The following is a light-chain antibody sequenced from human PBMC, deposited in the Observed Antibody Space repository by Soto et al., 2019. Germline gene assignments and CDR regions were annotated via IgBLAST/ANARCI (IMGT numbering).Light chain of an antibody. CDR2: DAS. J-gene: IGKJ4*01. CDR1: QSVSSF. V-gene: IGKV3-11*01. Sequence: EIVLTQSPAILSLSPGETATLSCRASQSVSSFLAWYQQKPGQAPRLLIYDASNRATGIPARFSGSGSGTDFTLTISSLEPEDFAVYYCQQRSNWPLTFGGGTKVEIE. CDR3: QQRSNWPLT.